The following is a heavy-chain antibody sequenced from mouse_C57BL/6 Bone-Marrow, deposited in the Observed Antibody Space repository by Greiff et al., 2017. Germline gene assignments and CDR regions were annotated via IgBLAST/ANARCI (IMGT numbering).Heavy chain of an antibody. CDR1: GYSFTGYY. D-gene: IGHD2-1*01. CDR2: INPSTGGT. V-gene: IGHV1-42*01. CDR3: ARLGFYYGNFFDY. J-gene: IGHJ2*01. Sequence: VQLQQSGPELVKPGASVKISCKASGYSFTGYYMNWVKQSPEKSLEWIGEINPSTGGTTYNQKFKAKATLTVDKSSSTAYMQLKSLTSEDSAVYYCARLGFYYGNFFDYWGQGTTLTVSS.